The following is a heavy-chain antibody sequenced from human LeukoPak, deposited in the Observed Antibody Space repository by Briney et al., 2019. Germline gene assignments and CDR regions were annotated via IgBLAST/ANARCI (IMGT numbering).Heavy chain of an antibody. CDR1: GGTFSSYA. V-gene: IGHV1-69*05. CDR2: IIPIFGTA. Sequence: SMKVSCKASGGTFSSYAISWVRQAPGQGLEWMGRIIPIFGTANYAQKFQGRVTITTDESTSTAYMELSSLRSEDTAVYYCARPLRSGYYYNAFDIWGQGTMVTVSS. J-gene: IGHJ3*02. D-gene: IGHD3-22*01. CDR3: ARPLRSGYYYNAFDI.